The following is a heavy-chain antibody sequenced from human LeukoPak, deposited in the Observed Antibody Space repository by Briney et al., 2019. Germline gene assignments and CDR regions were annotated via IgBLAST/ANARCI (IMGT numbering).Heavy chain of an antibody. CDR2: IYHSGST. J-gene: IGHJ4*02. D-gene: IGHD3-16*01. CDR3: ASYLGDGFDY. Sequence: TSETLSLTCAVSGYSISSGYYWGWIRQPPGKGLEWIGSIYHSGSTYYNPSLKSRVTISVDTSKNQFSLKLSSVTAADTAVYYCASYLGDGFDYWGQGTLVTVSS. V-gene: IGHV4-38-2*01. CDR1: GYSISSGYY.